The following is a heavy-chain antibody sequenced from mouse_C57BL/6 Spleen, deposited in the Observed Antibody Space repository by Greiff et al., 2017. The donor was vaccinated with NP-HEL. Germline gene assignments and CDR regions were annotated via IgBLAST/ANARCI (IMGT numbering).Heavy chain of an antibody. Sequence: EVQLQESGGGLVKPGGSLKLSCAASGFTFSDYGMHWVRQAPEKGLEWVAYISSGSSTIYYADTVKGRFTISRDNAKNTLFLQMTSLRSEDTAMYYCARFTVYFDVWGTGTTVTVSS. CDR3: ARFTVYFDV. CDR2: ISSGSSTI. V-gene: IGHV5-17*01. J-gene: IGHJ1*03. CDR1: GFTFSDYG.